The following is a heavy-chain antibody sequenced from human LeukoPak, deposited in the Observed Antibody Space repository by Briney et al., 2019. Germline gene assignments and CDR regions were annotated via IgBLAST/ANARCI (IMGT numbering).Heavy chain of an antibody. D-gene: IGHD2-15*01. CDR3: AGVTVWYFDF. V-gene: IGHV3-74*01. Sequence: SGGTLTLSCAASGFTFSNYWMHGVRQLPGKGLEWVSRIDSVGASANYADSVEGRFTISRDNAKNTLYLQMNSLRADDTAVYYCAGVTVWYFDFWGQGSLVTVSS. CDR2: IDSVGASA. J-gene: IGHJ4*02. CDR1: GFTFSNYW.